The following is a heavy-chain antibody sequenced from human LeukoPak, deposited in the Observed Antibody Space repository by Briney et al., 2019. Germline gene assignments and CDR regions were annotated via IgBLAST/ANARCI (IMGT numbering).Heavy chain of an antibody. D-gene: IGHD2-2*03. CDR3: ARMTPGGYCSSTSCYYFDY. Sequence: PSETLSLTCIVSVGSLSRYYWSWIRPPPEEGLEWVWYIYYSGSTNYNPSLQSRVTISVDTSKNQFSLKLSSVTAADTAVYYCARMTPGGYCSSTSCYYFDYWGQGTLVTVSS. V-gene: IGHV4-59*01. CDR1: VGSLSRYY. J-gene: IGHJ4*02. CDR2: IYYSGST.